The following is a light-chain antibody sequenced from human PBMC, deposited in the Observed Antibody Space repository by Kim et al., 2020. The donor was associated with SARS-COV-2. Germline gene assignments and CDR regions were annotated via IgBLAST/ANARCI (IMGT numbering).Light chain of an antibody. Sequence: VTITCTWNSTNIGAGYDVHWYQQPPRTAPKPIIFVTYNRPSRVADRFSGSKSGTSASLAITVLQAEDEDDYDYQCYYRNLSVPVVFGGGTKLTVL. CDR1: STNIGAGYD. J-gene: IGLJ2*01. CDR2: VTY. CDR3: QCYYRNLSVPVV. V-gene: IGLV1-40*01.